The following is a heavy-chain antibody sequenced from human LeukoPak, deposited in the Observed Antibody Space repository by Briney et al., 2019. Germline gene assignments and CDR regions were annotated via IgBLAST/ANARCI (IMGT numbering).Heavy chain of an antibody. D-gene: IGHD2-2*01. CDR2: IYHTGST. CDR3: ARLQYCSGTSCYWFDP. V-gene: IGHV4-30-2*01. Sequence: PSETLSLTCDVPGGSISSGLYSWGWIRQPLGKGLEWVGYIYHTGSTYYNPSLKSRVTISVDTSKNQFSLRLSSVTAADTAVCYCARLQYCSGTSCYWFDPWGQGTLVTVSS. CDR1: GGSISSGLYS. J-gene: IGHJ5*02.